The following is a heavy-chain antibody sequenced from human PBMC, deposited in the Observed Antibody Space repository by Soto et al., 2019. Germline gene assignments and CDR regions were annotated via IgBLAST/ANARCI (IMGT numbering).Heavy chain of an antibody. V-gene: IGHV4-31*03. CDR3: ARGEGSGEEMGWFDP. D-gene: IGHD6-19*01. Sequence: SETLSLTCTVSGGSISSGGYYWIWIRQHPGKGLEWIGYIYYSGSTYYNPSLKSRVTISVDTSKNQFSLKLSSVTAADTAVYYCARGEGSGEEMGWFDPWGQGTLVTVYS. CDR1: GGSISSGGYY. CDR2: IYYSGST. J-gene: IGHJ5*02.